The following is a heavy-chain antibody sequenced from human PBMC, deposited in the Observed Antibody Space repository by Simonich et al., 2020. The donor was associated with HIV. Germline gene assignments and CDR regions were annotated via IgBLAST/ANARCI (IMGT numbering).Heavy chain of an antibody. CDR3: ARRHPTTVTTPYFDY. Sequence: QVQLQQWGAGLLKPSETLSLTCAVYGVSFSGYYWSWIRQPPGKGLEWLGEINHSGSTNYNPSLKSRVTISVDTSKNQFSLKLSSVTAADTAVYYCARRHPTTVTTPYFDYWGQGTLVTVSS. CDR2: INHSGST. D-gene: IGHD4-17*01. CDR1: GVSFSGYY. J-gene: IGHJ4*02. V-gene: IGHV4-34*01.